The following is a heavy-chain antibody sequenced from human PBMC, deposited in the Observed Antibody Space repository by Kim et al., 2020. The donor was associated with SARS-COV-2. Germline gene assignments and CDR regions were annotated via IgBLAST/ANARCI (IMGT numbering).Heavy chain of an antibody. J-gene: IGHJ4*02. D-gene: IGHD2-15*01. CDR3: ARSESSGENVFDY. CDR1: GFIFSDQY. CDR2: VRNKVYGYTT. V-gene: IGHV3-72*01. Sequence: GGSLRLSCVASGFIFSDQYIDWVRQAPGKGLEWIGRVRNKVYGYTTENAASVKGRVTISRDDSKNSVFLQIYSLKTEDTAVYYCARSESSGENVFDYWGQGALVTVSS.